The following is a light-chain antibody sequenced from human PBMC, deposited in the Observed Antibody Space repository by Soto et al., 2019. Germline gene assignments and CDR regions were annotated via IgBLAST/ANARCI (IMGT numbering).Light chain of an antibody. CDR1: RNVSSN. V-gene: IGKV3-15*01. CDR3: QQYNNWPPYT. CDR2: GAS. Sequence: EIVMTQSPATLSVSPGERATLSCRARRNVSSNLAWYQQKPGQAPRLLIYGASTRATGIPARFSGSGSGTEFTLTISSLQSEDFAVYYCQQYNNWPPYTFGQGTKLEIK. J-gene: IGKJ2*01.